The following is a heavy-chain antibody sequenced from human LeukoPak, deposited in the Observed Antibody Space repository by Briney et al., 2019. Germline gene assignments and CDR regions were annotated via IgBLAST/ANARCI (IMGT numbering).Heavy chain of an antibody. CDR3: LYYDSGSI. CDR1: GFTFSNYW. Sequence: GGSLRLSCAASGFTFSNYWMSWVRQAPGKGLEWVANIKKDGSDKYCVDSVKGRFTVSRDNAKNSLYLQMNSLRAEDTAVYYCLYYDSGSIWGQGTLVTVSS. D-gene: IGHD3-10*01. J-gene: IGHJ4*02. CDR2: IKKDGSDK. V-gene: IGHV3-7*01.